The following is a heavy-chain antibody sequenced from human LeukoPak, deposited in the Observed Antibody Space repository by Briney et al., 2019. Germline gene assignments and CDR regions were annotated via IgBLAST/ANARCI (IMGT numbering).Heavy chain of an antibody. D-gene: IGHD6-19*01. V-gene: IGHV1-18*01. CDR3: ARSSSGWYEGVFDY. J-gene: IGHJ4*02. CDR1: GYTFTSYG. Sequence: ASVKVSCKASGYTFTSYGISWVRQAPGQGLEWMGWISAYNGNTNYAQKLQGRVTMTTDTSTSTAYMELRSLRSDDTAVYYCARSSSGWYEGVFDYWGQGTLVTVSS. CDR2: ISAYNGNT.